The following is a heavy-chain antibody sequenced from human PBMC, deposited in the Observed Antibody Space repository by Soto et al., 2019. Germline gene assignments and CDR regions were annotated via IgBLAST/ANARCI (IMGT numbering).Heavy chain of an antibody. CDR2: INHSGST. J-gene: IGHJ4*02. V-gene: IGHV4-34*01. D-gene: IGHD3-22*01. CDR3: ARGPTQAYDSSGYIDY. Sequence: QVQLQQWGAGLLKPSETLSLTCAVYGGSFSGYYWSWIRQPPGKGLEWIGEINHSGSTNYNPSLKSRVTISVDTSKNQFSLKLSSVTAADTAVYYCARGPTQAYDSSGYIDYWGQGTLVTVSS. CDR1: GGSFSGYY.